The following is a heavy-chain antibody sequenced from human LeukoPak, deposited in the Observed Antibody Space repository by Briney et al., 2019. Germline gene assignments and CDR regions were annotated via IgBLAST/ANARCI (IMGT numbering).Heavy chain of an antibody. D-gene: IGHD4-23*01. CDR2: ISPSNGDT. J-gene: IGHJ4*02. V-gene: IGHV1-18*04. CDR3: VRDSGWELRHFFFDD. Sequence: ASVKVSCKASGYTFTSYSINRVRRAPGQGLEWMGWISPSNGDTSYAQKVQDRVTMTTDTSTTTVYMELRSLGSDDTAIYYCVRDSGWELRHFFFDDWGQGTLVTVSS. CDR1: GYTFTSYS.